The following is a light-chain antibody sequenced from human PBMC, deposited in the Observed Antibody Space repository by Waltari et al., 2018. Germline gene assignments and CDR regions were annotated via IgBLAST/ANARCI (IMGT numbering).Light chain of an antibody. CDR3: RVWRPHSGPGV. CDR2: YDR. J-gene: IGLJ1*01. Sequence: SCVVTQPLSVSAAPGETATITCGAANIRTNSTHCYKRKAGQAPVLVIFYDRDRPSGIPDGCSASNTGRTATLTISRVEAGEEARYYCRVWRPHSGPGVFGTGTEVTVL. V-gene: IGLV3-21*01. CDR1: NIRTNS.